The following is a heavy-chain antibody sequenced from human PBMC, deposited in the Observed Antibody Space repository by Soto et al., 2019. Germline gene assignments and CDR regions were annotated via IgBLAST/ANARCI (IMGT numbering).Heavy chain of an antibody. J-gene: IGHJ4*02. CDR3: ASPNGDGYSPPFDY. CDR1: GGTFSSYA. V-gene: IGHV1-69*13. CDR2: IIPIFGTA. Sequence: ASVKASCKASGGTFSSYAISWVRQAPGQGLEWMGGIIPIFGTANYAQKFQGRVTITADESTSTAYMELSSLRSEDTAVYYCASPNGDGYSPPFDYWGQGTLVTVSS. D-gene: IGHD4-4*01.